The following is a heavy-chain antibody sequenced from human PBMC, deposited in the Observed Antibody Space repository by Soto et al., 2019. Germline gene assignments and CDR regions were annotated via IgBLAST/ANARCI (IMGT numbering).Heavy chain of an antibody. D-gene: IGHD4-17*01. CDR2: ISGSGGYT. J-gene: IGHJ4*02. V-gene: IGHV3-23*01. CDR1: GFTFSNYA. Sequence: EVQLLDSGGGLVQPGGSLRLSCAASGFTFSNYAMSWVRQAPGKGLERVSVISGSGGYTDYADSVKGRFTISRDNSRNTVYLQMNSLRAEDTAIYYWAKDQWANHDYGDPFDHWGQGTLVTVSS. CDR3: AKDQWANHDYGDPFDH.